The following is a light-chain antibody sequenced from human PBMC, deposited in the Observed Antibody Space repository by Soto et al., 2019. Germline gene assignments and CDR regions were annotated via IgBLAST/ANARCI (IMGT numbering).Light chain of an antibody. V-gene: IGLV2-18*02. J-gene: IGLJ2*01. Sequence: QSVLTQPPSVSGSPGQSVTISCTGTSSDVGSYNRVSWYQQPPGTAPKLMIYEVSNRPSGVPDRFSGSKSGNTASLTISGLQAADEADYYCSSYTSSSTVVFGGGTKLTVL. CDR3: SSYTSSSTVV. CDR1: SSDVGSYNR. CDR2: EVS.